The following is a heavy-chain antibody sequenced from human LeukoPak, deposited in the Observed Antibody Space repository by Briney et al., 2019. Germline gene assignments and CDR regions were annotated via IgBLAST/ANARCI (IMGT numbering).Heavy chain of an antibody. J-gene: IGHJ5*02. CDR1: GYTFNGYY. D-gene: IGHD2-2*01. Sequence: ASVKVSCKASGYTFNGYYMHWVRQAPGQGLEWMGWINPNSGGTNYAQKFQGRVTMTRDTSISTAYMELSRLRSDDTAVYYCARDIGDCSSTSCYPGPWGQGTLVTVSS. V-gene: IGHV1-2*02. CDR3: ARDIGDCSSTSCYPGP. CDR2: INPNSGGT.